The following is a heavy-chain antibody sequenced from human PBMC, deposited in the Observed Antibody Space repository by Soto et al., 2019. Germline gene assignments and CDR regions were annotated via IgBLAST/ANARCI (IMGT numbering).Heavy chain of an antibody. J-gene: IGHJ5*02. CDR3: ARGAMVRGDLDH. CDR1: GGSFSGYY. Sequence: QVQLQQWGAGLLKPSETLSLTCAVYGGSFSGYYWSWIRQPPGKGLGWIGEIKHSGSTNYNPSLKSRVTISVDTSKNQFSLKLSSVTAADTAVYYCARGAMVRGDLDHWGQGTLVTVSS. V-gene: IGHV4-34*01. D-gene: IGHD3-10*01. CDR2: IKHSGST.